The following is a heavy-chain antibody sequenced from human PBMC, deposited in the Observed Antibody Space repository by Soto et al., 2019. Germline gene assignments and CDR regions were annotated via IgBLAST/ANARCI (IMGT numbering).Heavy chain of an antibody. D-gene: IGHD1-1*01. J-gene: IGHJ5*02. CDR2: IYYSGST. CDR3: ARDTRSQLRPDNWFDP. V-gene: IGHV4-30-4*01. CDR1: GGSISSGDYY. Sequence: QVQLQESGPGLVKPSQTLSLTCTVSGGSISSGDYYWSWIRQPPGKGLEWIGYIYYSGSTYYNPSLKSRVTISVDTSKNQFSLKLSSVTAADTAVYYCARDTRSQLRPDNWFDPWGQGTLVTVSS.